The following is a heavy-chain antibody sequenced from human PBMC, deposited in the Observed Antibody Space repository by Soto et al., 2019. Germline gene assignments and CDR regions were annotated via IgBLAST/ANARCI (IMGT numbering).Heavy chain of an antibody. Sequence: QVQLVQSGAEVKKPGASVKVSCKTSGYIFTAYSMHWVRQAPGQGLECMGVVNPSGGSDDYAQSFEGRVTLTRDTSTSTFSVELSMRRSEDTAVYYCAREENCRGGTCYSEYFHHWGQGSLVTDSS. V-gene: IGHV1-46*01. J-gene: IGHJ1*01. CDR2: VNPSGGSD. D-gene: IGHD2-15*01. CDR1: GYIFTAYS. CDR3: AREENCRGGTCYSEYFHH.